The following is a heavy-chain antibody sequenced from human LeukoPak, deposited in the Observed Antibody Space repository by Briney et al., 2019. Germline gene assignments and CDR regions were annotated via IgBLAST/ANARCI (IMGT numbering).Heavy chain of an antibody. V-gene: IGHV3-33*01. CDR1: GFTFRSYA. Sequence: PGGSLRLSCAASGFTFRSYAMHWVRQAPGKGLEWVAVIWYDGSKEYYADSVKGRFTISRDNSKNTLYLQVNSLRAEDTAVYYCARTTGYSSSWPFDYWGQGTLVTVSS. CDR2: IWYDGSKE. D-gene: IGHD6-13*01. J-gene: IGHJ4*02. CDR3: ARTTGYSSSWPFDY.